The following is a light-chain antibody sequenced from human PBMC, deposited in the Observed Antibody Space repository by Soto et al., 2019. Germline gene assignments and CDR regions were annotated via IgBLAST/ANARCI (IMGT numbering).Light chain of an antibody. J-gene: IGKJ1*01. CDR2: AAS. CDR3: QQCYSSPRT. CDR1: QSISTY. Sequence: DIQMTQSPSTLSASVGDRVTITCRASQSISTYLNWYQQKVGRAPTLLIYAASSLQSGDPSRFSGGGSGTDFTLTISSLQPEDFAMYFCQQCYSSPRTFGQGTKVEIK. V-gene: IGKV1-39*01.